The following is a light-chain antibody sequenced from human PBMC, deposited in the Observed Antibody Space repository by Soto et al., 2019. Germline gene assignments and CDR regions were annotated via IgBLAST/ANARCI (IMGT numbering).Light chain of an antibody. J-gene: IGLJ3*02. V-gene: IGLV2-23*02. Sequence: QSVLTQPASVSGSPGQSITNSCTGTSSDVGSYNLVSWYQQHPGKAPKLMIYEVSKRPSGVSNRFSGSKSGNTASLTISGLQAEDEADYYCCSYAGSSTWVFGGGTKVTVL. CDR2: EVS. CDR3: CSYAGSSTWV. CDR1: SSDVGSYNL.